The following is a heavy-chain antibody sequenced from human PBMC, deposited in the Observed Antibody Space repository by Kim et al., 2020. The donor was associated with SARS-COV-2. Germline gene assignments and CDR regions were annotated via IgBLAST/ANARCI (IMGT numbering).Heavy chain of an antibody. J-gene: IGHJ4*02. CDR3: ARGQGPAFDYDSSGYYR. V-gene: IGHV3-21*01. Sequence: GGSLRLSCAASGFTFSSYSMNWVRQAPGKGLEWVSSISSSSSYIYYADSVKGRFTISRDNAKNSLYLQMNSLRAEDTAVYYCARGQGPAFDYDSSGYYRWGQGTLVTVSS. CDR2: ISSSSSYI. D-gene: IGHD3-22*01. CDR1: GFTFSSYS.